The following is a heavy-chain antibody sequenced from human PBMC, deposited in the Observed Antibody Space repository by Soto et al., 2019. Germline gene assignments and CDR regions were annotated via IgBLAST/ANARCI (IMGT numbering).Heavy chain of an antibody. J-gene: IGHJ6*03. Sequence: GQALELMGCITPFNGNTNYAQKFQDRVTITRDRSMSTAYMELSSLRSEDTAMYYCASSRVEGYYYYMDVWGKGTTVTVSS. V-gene: IGHV1-45*02. CDR3: ASSRVEGYYYYMDV. CDR2: ITPFNGNT.